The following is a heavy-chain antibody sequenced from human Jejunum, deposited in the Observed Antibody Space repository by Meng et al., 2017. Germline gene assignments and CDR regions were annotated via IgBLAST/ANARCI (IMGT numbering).Heavy chain of an antibody. V-gene: IGHV5-51*01. CDR2: TYPGDSDI. J-gene: IGHJ1*01. CDR1: GYSFPTYW. CDR3: VSGHCSSSTYSFSG. D-gene: IGHD2-2*01. Sequence: KVSCKGSGYSFPTYWIGWVRQMPGKGLEWMGPTYPGDSDIRYSASFQGQVIIPSGKSVSTTFPQWSSLKPSDTTMYYCVSGHCSSSTYSFSGWGQETLVTVSS.